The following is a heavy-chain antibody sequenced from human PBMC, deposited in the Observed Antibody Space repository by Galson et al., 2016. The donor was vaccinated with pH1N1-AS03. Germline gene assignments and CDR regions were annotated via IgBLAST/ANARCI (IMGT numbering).Heavy chain of an antibody. D-gene: IGHD2-2*01. V-gene: IGHV1-2*04. CDR3: ARDPRGPCTSATCPTAYYVGMDV. CDR1: GYIFTGFY. J-gene: IGHJ6*02. Sequence: SVKVSCKASGYIFTGFYVHWVRQAPGQGLEWMGWINTDSGVTNYAQQFEAWVTMTRDTSVSTAYMELDGLKSDDTAVYYCARDPRGPCTSATCPTAYYVGMDVWGQGTTVIVSS. CDR2: INTDSGVT.